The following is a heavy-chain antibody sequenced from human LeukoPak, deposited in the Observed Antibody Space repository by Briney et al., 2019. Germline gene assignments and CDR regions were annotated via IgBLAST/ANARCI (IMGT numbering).Heavy chain of an antibody. CDR2: ISSSSSTI. CDR3: ARDPTSGYSRGSFDY. V-gene: IGHV3-48*01. Sequence: PGGSLRLSCAASGFTFSSYSMNWVRQAPGKGLEWVSYISSSSSTIYYADSVKGRFTISRGNAKNSLYLQMNSLRAEDTAVYYCARDPTSGYSRGSFDYWGQGTLVTVSS. J-gene: IGHJ4*02. CDR1: GFTFSSYS. D-gene: IGHD6-13*01.